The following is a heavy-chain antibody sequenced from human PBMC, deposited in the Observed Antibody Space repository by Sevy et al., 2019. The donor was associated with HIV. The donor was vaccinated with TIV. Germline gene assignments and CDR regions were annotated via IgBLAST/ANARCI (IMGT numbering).Heavy chain of an antibody. V-gene: IGHV1-46*01. Sequence: ASVKVSCKASGYTFTSYYMHWVRQAPGQGLEWMGIINPSGGSTSYAQKFQGRVTMTRDTSTSTVYMELSSLRSEDTAVYYCARANSMATTRVYYYYMDVWGKGTTVTVSS. CDR2: INPSGGST. D-gene: IGHD5-12*01. CDR3: ARANSMATTRVYYYYMDV. J-gene: IGHJ6*03. CDR1: GYTFTSYY.